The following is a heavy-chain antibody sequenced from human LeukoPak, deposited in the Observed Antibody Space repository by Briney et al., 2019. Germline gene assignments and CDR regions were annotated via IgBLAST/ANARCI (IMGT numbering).Heavy chain of an antibody. CDR2: ISGRGDGT. J-gene: IGHJ1*01. D-gene: IGHD1-1*01. CDR3: AKGPKTADPLEEYFQH. Sequence: GGSLRLSCAASGFTFSTYAMSWVRQAPGKGLEWVSLISGRGDGTYYAESVKGRFTISRDNSKNTVYLHMNSLRDDDAAIYYCAKGPKTADPLEEYFQHWGQGSLVTVSS. V-gene: IGHV3-23*01. CDR1: GFTFSTYA.